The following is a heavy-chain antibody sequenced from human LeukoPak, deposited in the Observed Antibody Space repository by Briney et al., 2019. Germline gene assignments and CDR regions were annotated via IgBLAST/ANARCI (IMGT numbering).Heavy chain of an antibody. CDR3: ARGTVGYGETGEYYFDY. CDR1: GFTFSSYW. Sequence: GGSLRLSCAASGFTFSSYWMSWVRQAPGKGLEWVANIKQDGSEKYYVDSVKGRFTISRDNAKNSLYLQMNSLRAEDTAVYYCARGTVGYGETGEYYFDYWGQGTLVTVSS. V-gene: IGHV3-7*01. D-gene: IGHD4-17*01. CDR2: IKQDGSEK. J-gene: IGHJ4*02.